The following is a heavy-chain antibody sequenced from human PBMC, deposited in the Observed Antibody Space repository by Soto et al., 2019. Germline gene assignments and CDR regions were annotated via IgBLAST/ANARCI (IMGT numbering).Heavy chain of an antibody. V-gene: IGHV3-74*01. D-gene: IGHD1-1*01. CDR3: LRDQRHWNEFADQ. CDR1: RFAFGSYW. CDR2: ISQDGAIA. Sequence: VQLVESGGGLVQPGGSLRLSCAASRFAFGSYWMHWVRQAPGKGLVWVSRISQDGAIATQADSVKGRFTISRDNAKNTLFLQMNSLRADDTAVYYCLRDQRHWNEFADQWGQGTLVTVSS. J-gene: IGHJ4*02.